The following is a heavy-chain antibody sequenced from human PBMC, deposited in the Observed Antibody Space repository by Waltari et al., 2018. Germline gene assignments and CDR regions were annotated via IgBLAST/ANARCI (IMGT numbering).Heavy chain of an antibody. V-gene: IGHV3-7*01. CDR3: ARSGGSPDY. Sequence: EVHLVESGGGLVQPGGSLRLSCAASGFNFTDYWMSWVRQAPVKGLEWVASIKKYGSDKYYVGSVKLRVTVSRDNAKTALHLQMNSLRAEDTAVYYCARSGGSPDYWRQGTLVTVSS. J-gene: IGHJ4*02. D-gene: IGHD2-15*01. CDR1: GFNFTDYW. CDR2: IKKYGSDK.